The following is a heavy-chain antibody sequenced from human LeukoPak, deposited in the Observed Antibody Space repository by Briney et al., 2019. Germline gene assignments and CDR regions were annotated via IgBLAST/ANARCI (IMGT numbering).Heavy chain of an antibody. CDR2: IYYSGDT. V-gene: IGHV4-39*07. J-gene: IGHJ4*02. CDR3: ARVSRYGIAAADY. D-gene: IGHD6-13*01. CDR1: GGSISSSSYY. Sequence: SETLSLTCTVSGGSISSSSYYWGWIRQPPGKGLEWIGSIYYSGDTYYNPSLKNRVTISVDTSKNQFSLKLSSVTAADTAVYYCARVSRYGIAAADYWGQGTLVTVSS.